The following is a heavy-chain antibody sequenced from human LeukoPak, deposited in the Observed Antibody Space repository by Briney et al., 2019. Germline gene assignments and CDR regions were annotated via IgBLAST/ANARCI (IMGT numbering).Heavy chain of an antibody. D-gene: IGHD3-10*01. CDR3: AKDSEKLLWFGELYGDAFDI. CDR2: ISYDGSNK. V-gene: IGHV3-30*04. CDR1: GFTFSSYA. J-gene: IGHJ3*02. Sequence: GGSLRLSCAASGFTFSSYAMHWVRQAPGKGLEWVAVISYDGSNKYYADSVKGRFTISRDNSKNTLYLQMNSLRAEDTAVYYCAKDSEKLLWFGELYGDAFDIWGQGTMVTVSS.